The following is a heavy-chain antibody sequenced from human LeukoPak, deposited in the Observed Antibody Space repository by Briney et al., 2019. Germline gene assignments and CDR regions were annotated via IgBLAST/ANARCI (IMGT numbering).Heavy chain of an antibody. CDR3: AKDFTGGYYRAAGYFNF. D-gene: IGHD1-26*01. Sequence: PGGSLRLSCAASGVTFSSYAMSWVRQAPGKGLEWVSSVTGSGISTYHADSVKGRFTISRDNSKNTLYLQMNSLRAEDTAVYYCAKDFTGGYYRAAGYFNFWGQGTLVTVSS. CDR2: VTGSGIST. J-gene: IGHJ4*02. V-gene: IGHV3-23*01. CDR1: GVTFSSYA.